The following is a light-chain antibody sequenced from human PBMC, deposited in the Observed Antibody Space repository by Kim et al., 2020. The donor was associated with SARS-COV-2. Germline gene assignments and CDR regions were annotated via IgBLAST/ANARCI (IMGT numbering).Light chain of an antibody. Sequence: PGERATLSCRASQSVSSSFLAWYQQKPGQAPRLLIYGASSRATGIPDRFSGSGSGTDFTLTISRLEPEDFAVYYCQQYGGSPRTFGQGTKVDIK. CDR1: QSVSSSF. V-gene: IGKV3-20*01. J-gene: IGKJ1*01. CDR3: QQYGGSPRT. CDR2: GAS.